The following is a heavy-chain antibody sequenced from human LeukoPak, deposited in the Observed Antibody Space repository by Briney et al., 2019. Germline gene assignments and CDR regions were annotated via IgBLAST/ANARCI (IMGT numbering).Heavy chain of an antibody. CDR2: INPNSGGT. CDR1: GYTFTGYY. D-gene: IGHD3-10*01. Sequence: GASVKVSCKASGYTFTGYYMHWVRQAPGQGLEWMGRINPNSGGTNYAQKFQGRVTMTRDTSISTANMELSRLRSDDTAVYYRARDHGNGSGSPPEYYFDYWGQGTLVTVSS. J-gene: IGHJ4*02. V-gene: IGHV1-2*06. CDR3: ARDHGNGSGSPPEYYFDY.